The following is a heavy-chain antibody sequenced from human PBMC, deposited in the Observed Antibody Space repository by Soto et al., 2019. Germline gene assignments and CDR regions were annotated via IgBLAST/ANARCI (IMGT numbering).Heavy chain of an antibody. CDR2: ISYDGSNK. Sequence: GGSLRLSCAASGFTFSSYGMHWVRQAPGKGLEWVAVISYDGSNKYYADSVKGGFTISRDNSKNTLYLQMNSLRAEDTAVYYCAKDRDYDILTGYIDYWGQGTLVTVSS. V-gene: IGHV3-30*18. J-gene: IGHJ4*02. D-gene: IGHD3-9*01. CDR1: GFTFSSYG. CDR3: AKDRDYDILTGYIDY.